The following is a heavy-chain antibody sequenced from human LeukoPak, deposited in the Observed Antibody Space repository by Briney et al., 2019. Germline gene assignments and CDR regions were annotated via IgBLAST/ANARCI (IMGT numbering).Heavy chain of an antibody. CDR2: INSDASRT. Sequence: PGGSLRLSCVASGFTFSSYWMYWVRQAPGKGLVWVSRINSDASRTTYADSVKGRFTISRDNAKNTLYLQMTSLRAEDTAVYYCARDGVYCSSSNCYTGYFDLWGRGALVTVSS. V-gene: IGHV3-74*01. D-gene: IGHD2-2*02. CDR3: ARDGVYCSSSNCYTGYFDL. J-gene: IGHJ2*01. CDR1: GFTFSSYW.